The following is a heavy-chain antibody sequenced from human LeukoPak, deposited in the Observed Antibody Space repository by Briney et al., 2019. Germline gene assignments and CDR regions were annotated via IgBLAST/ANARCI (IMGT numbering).Heavy chain of an antibody. CDR3: ARQWDYYDSSGYHEEGFDY. Sequence: MASETLSLTCTVSGGSISSSSYSWGWIRQPPGKGLEWIGSIYYSGSTYYNPSLKSRVTISVDTSKNQFSLKLSSVTAADTAVYYCARQWDYYDSSGYHEEGFDYWGQGTLVTVSS. CDR2: IYYSGST. CDR1: GGSISSSSYS. J-gene: IGHJ4*02. D-gene: IGHD3-22*01. V-gene: IGHV4-39*01.